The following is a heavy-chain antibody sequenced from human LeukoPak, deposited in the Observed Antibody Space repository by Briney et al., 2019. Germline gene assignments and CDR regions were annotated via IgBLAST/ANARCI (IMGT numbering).Heavy chain of an antibody. CDR1: GYSFTNYW. V-gene: IGHV5-10-1*01. D-gene: IGHD5-12*01. CDR3: AIPGYTYHFGFDC. Sequence: GESLKISCKGSGYSFTNYWISWVRPMPGKGLECMGRIDPSDSYTNYSPSFQGHVTISADKSISTAYLQWSSLKASDTAMYYCAIPGYTYHFGFDCWGQGTLVTVSS. J-gene: IGHJ4*02. CDR2: IDPSDSYT.